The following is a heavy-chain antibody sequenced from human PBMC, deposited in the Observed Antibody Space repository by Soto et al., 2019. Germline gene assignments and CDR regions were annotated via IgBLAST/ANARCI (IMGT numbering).Heavy chain of an antibody. CDR2: ISAYNGNT. Sequence: ASEKVSWKASGYTFTSYGISWVRKAPGQGLEWMGWISAYNGNTNYAQKFQGRVTMTTDTSTSTAYMELRSLRSDDTAVYYCARTLNEWLLGLDWGQGTLVTVSS. D-gene: IGHD3-3*01. V-gene: IGHV1-18*01. CDR3: ARTLNEWLLGLD. J-gene: IGHJ4*02. CDR1: GYTFTSYG.